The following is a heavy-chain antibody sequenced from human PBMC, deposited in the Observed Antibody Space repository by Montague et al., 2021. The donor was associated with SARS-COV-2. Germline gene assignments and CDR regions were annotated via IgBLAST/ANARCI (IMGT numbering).Heavy chain of an antibody. V-gene: IGHV4-59*01. CDR3: ARLQGGRRLMDY. D-gene: IGHD5-12*01. J-gene: IGHJ4*02. CDR2: ISEIGST. CDR1: GGSINNYY. Sequence: SETLFLTCTVPGGSINNYYWGWIRQPPGKALEYIAYISEIGSTHRNPALKSRVTISVDPSRNQFYLDVNSVTAADTAVYYCARLQGGRRLMDYWGQGTLVTVPS.